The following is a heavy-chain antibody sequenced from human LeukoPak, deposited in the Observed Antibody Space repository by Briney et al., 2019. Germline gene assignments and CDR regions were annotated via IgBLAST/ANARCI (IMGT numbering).Heavy chain of an antibody. CDR1: GGTFSSYA. CDR2: IIHIFGTA. Sequence: VASVKVSCKASGGTFSSYAISWVRQAPGQGLEWMGGIIHIFGTANYAQKFQGRVTITTDESTSTAYMELSSLRSEDTAVYYCARGPEEFHYYYMDVWGKGTTVTVSS. D-gene: IGHD3-10*01. V-gene: IGHV1-69*05. J-gene: IGHJ6*03. CDR3: ARGPEEFHYYYMDV.